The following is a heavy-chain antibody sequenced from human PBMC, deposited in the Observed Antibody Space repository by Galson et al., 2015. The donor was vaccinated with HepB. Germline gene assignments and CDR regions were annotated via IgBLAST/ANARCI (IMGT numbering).Heavy chain of an antibody. J-gene: IGHJ4*02. CDR3: TTEVVTLFLSHYFDY. CDR2: IKSKTDGGTT. V-gene: IGHV3-15*01. CDR1: GFTFSNAW. Sequence: SLRLSCAASGFTFSNAWMSWVRQAPGKGLEWVGRIKSKTDGGTTDYAAPVKGRFTISRDDSKNTLYLQMNSLKTEDTAVYYCTTEVVTLFLSHYFDYWGQGTLVTVSS. D-gene: IGHD4-23*01.